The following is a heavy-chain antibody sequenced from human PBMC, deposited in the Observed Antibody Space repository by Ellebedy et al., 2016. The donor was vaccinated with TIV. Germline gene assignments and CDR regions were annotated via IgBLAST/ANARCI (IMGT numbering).Heavy chain of an antibody. CDR2: IWYDGSNK. J-gene: IGHJ6*02. D-gene: IGHD5-18*01. CDR1: GFTFCSYG. CDR3: ARERLSYGYPSYYYYGMDV. V-gene: IGHV3-30*19. Sequence: GESLKISCAASGFTFCSYGMHWVRQAPGKGLEWVAVIWYDGSNKYYADSVKGRFTISRDNSKNTLYLQMNSLRAEDTAVYYCARERLSYGYPSYYYYGMDVWGQGTTVTVSS.